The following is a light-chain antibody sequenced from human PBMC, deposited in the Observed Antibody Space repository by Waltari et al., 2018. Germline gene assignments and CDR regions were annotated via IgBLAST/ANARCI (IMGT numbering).Light chain of an antibody. CDR2: AAS. CDR1: QGIRND. Sequence: AIQVTQSPSSLSASVGDRVTITCRASQGIRNDLAWYKQKPGNAPKLLIYAASNLQNGVPARFSGSGSGTDFTLTISSLQPEDFATYYCLQDYNFPWTFGQGTKVEIK. J-gene: IGKJ1*01. CDR3: LQDYNFPWT. V-gene: IGKV1-6*01.